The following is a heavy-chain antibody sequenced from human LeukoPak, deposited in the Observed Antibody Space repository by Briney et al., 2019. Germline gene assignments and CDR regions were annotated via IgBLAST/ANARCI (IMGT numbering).Heavy chain of an antibody. CDR2: IYTSGST. CDR3: ARGMGDNSQDNWFDP. CDR1: DGSISSGSYY. J-gene: IGHJ5*02. V-gene: IGHV4-61*02. Sequence: KPSETLSLTCTVSDGSISSGSYYWSWIRQPAGKGLEWIGRIYTSGSTNYNPSLKSRVTISVDTSKNQFSLKLSSVTAADTAVYYCARGMGDNSQDNWFDPWGQGTLVTVSS. D-gene: IGHD3-16*01.